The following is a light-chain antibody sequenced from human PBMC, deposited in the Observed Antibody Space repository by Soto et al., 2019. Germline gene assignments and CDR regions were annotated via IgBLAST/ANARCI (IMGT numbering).Light chain of an antibody. Sequence: QSALTQPASVSGSPGQSITISFTGTSSDVGSYHLVSWYQQHPGKAPKLMIYEDTKRPSGVSNRFFGSKSGNTASLTISGLQADDEADYYCCSYAGDSTLVFGGGTKVTVL. CDR3: CSYAGDSTLV. J-gene: IGLJ2*01. CDR1: SSDVGSYHL. CDR2: EDT. V-gene: IGLV2-23*01.